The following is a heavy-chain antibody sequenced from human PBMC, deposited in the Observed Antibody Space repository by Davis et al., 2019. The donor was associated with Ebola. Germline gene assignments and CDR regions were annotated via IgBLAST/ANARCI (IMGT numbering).Heavy chain of an antibody. Sequence: GESLKISCAASGFTFSSYTMNWVPQAPGKGLEWVSYIGTRGDPTVYADSVKGRFTVSRDDANNSLSLLMNSLRDEDTAIYYCVRDYLFALDIWGQGTMVTVSS. V-gene: IGHV3-48*02. CDR2: IGTRGDPT. CDR1: GFTFSSYT. J-gene: IGHJ3*02. CDR3: VRDYLFALDI.